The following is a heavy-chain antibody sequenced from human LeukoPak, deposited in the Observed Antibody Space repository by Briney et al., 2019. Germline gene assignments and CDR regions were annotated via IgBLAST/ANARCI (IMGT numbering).Heavy chain of an antibody. CDR2: INPNGGGT. CDR3: ARERKITSFGVACDY. V-gene: IGHV1-2*06. CDR1: GYTFSGYC. D-gene: IGHD3-3*01. Sequence: ASVKVSCKASGYTFSGYCMHWVRQAPGQGLEWMGRINPNGGGTNYAQRLQGRVTMTSDTSISTAYMELSSLRSDDTAVYYCARERKITSFGVACDYWGQGTLVTVSS. J-gene: IGHJ4*02.